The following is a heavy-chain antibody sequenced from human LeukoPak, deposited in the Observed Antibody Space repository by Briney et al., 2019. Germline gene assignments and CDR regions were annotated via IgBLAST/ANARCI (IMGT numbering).Heavy chain of an antibody. J-gene: IGHJ4*02. CDR3: AKAYLHSDFWSGYYGGSATDY. CDR1: GFTFSSYA. V-gene: IGHV3-23*01. CDR2: ISGSGGST. D-gene: IGHD3-3*01. Sequence: GGSLRLSCAASGFTFSSYAMSWVRQAPGKGLEWVSAISGSGGSTYYADSVKGRFTISRDNSKNTLYLQMNSLRAEDTAVYYCAKAYLHSDFWSGYYGGSATDYWGQGTLVTVSS.